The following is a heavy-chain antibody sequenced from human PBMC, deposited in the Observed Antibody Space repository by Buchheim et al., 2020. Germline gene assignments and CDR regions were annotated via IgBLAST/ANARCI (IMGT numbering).Heavy chain of an antibody. CDR2: INHSGST. CDR1: GGSFSGYY. J-gene: IGHJ6*02. V-gene: IGHV4-34*01. Sequence: QVQLQQWGAGLLKPSETLSLTCAVYGGSFSGYYWSWIRQPPGKGLEWIGEINHSGSTNYNPSLKSRVTISVDTSKNQFSLRLSSVTAADTAVYYCARNAYYYYYYGMDIWGQGTT. CDR3: ARNAYYYYYYGMDI.